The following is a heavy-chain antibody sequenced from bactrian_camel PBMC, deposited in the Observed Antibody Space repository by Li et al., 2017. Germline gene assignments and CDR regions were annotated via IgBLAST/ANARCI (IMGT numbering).Heavy chain of an antibody. CDR1: GLTASRC. CDR3: AGGELVAWAGTVVPCSARH. V-gene: IGHV3S42*01. D-gene: IGHD7*01. J-gene: IGHJ4*01. Sequence: VQLVESGGGSVQPGGSLTLSCAASGLTASRCMGRFRQAPGKAHEGVAAIDSDGSTSYADSVKDRFTISRDKDKNTLYLQMNSLKPEDTAMYYCAGGELVAWAGTVVPCSARHWGQGTQVTVS. CDR2: IDSDGST.